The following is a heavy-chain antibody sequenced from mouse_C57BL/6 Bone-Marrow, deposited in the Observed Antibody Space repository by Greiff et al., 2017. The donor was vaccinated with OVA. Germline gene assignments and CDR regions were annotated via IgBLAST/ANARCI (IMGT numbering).Heavy chain of an antibody. V-gene: IGHV1-53*01. CDR3: ARSRGWNRFAY. D-gene: IGHD2-3*01. J-gene: IGHJ3*01. Sequence: QVQLQQPGTELVQPGASVKLSCKASGYTFTSYWMHWVKQRPGQGLEWIGNINPRNGGTNYNEKFKSKATLTVDKYASTAYMQLRSLTSEDSAACNCARSRGWNRFAYWGQGTLVTVSA. CDR1: GYTFTSYW. CDR2: INPRNGGT.